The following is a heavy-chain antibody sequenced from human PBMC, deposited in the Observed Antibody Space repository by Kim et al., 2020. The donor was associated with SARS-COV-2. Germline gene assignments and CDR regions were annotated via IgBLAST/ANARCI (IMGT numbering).Heavy chain of an antibody. J-gene: IGHJ4*02. CDR3: ARNIAVAGYYFDY. V-gene: IGHV3-21*01. D-gene: IGHD6-19*01. Sequence: YADSVRGRFTISRDNAKNSLYLQMNSLSAEDTAVYYCARNIAVAGYYFDYWGQGTLVTVSS.